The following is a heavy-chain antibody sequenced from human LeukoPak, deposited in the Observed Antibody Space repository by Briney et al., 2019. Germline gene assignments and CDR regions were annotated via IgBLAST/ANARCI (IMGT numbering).Heavy chain of an antibody. Sequence: PGGSLRLSCAASGFTFSSYWMNWARQAPGKGLEWVASINHNGNVNYYVDSVKGRFTISRDNAKNSLYLQMNSLRAEDTAVYYCARDQEWELLGTYFDYWGQGTLVTVSS. CDR3: ARDQEWELLGTYFDY. CDR2: INHNGNVN. J-gene: IGHJ4*02. CDR1: GFTFSSYW. D-gene: IGHD1-26*01. V-gene: IGHV3-7*01.